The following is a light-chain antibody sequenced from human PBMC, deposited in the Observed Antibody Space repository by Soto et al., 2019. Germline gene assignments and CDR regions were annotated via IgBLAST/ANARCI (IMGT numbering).Light chain of an antibody. J-gene: IGKJ2*01. CDR3: QQSYTSPYT. CDR1: QTISTH. V-gene: IGKV1-39*01. CDR2: GAS. Sequence: DIQMTQSPSSLSASVGDRVTITCRASQTISTHLHWYQHKPGKAPNLLIYGASSLQTGVPSRFSGSGSGTDFTLSINSLQPEDFATYYCQQSYTSPYTFDQGTELEI.